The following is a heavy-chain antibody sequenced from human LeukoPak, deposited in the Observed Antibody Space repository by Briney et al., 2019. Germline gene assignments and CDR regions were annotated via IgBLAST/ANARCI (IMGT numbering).Heavy chain of an antibody. CDR2: IIPIFGTA. V-gene: IGHV1-69*05. D-gene: IGHD5-18*01. Sequence: EASVKVSCKASGGTFSSYAISWVRQAPGQGLEWMGGIIPIFGTANYAQKFQGRVTITTDESTSTAYMELSSLRSEDTAVYYCARGWYLDTAMARGYWGQGTLVTVSS. CDR3: ARGWYLDTAMARGY. J-gene: IGHJ4*02. CDR1: GGTFSSYA.